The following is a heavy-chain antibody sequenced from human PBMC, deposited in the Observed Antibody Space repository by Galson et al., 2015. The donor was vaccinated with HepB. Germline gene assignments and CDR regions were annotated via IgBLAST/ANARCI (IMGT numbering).Heavy chain of an antibody. CDR3: GGGWGRPYYFDY. CDR2: LYSGDNT. D-gene: IGHD3-16*01. J-gene: IGHJ4*02. CDR1: GFSVSDSY. Sequence: SLRLSCAASGFSVSDSYMSWVRQAPGKGLEWVSLLYSGDNTYYADSVKGRFAISRDTFKNTLFLEVHSLRPEDTAVYYCGGGWGRPYYFDYWGQGALVTVSS. V-gene: IGHV3-53*01.